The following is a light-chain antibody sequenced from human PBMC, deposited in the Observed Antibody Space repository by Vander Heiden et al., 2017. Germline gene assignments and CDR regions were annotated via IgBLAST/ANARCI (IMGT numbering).Light chain of an antibody. CDR2: YHN. Sequence: SYVLTQPPPAPAASGKTAIITCGGNNAGSQSVHWYQLQPGQAPVLVVSYHNGRPSGVPERFSGSSSGNTATLTITRVEAGDEADFYCQVWDSSGDHPIFGGGTKLTVL. V-gene: IGLV3-21*04. J-gene: IGLJ2*01. CDR3: QVWDSSGDHPI. CDR1: NAGSQS.